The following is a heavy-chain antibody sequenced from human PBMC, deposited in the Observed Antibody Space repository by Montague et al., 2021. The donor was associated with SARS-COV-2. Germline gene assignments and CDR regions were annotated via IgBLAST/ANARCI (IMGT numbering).Heavy chain of an antibody. V-gene: IGHV4-34*01. D-gene: IGHD3-3*01. J-gene: IGHJ3*01. Sequence: SETLSLTCAVYSGSFSDYYWTWVRQPPGKGLEWIGEINHTGSASYNPSLKSRVTLSKDKSKNQFSLKLQSLTAADTAVYYCARGQVTISGVLIFIPAAGPLDVWGQGTLVTVSS. CDR2: INHTGSA. CDR1: SGSFSDYY. CDR3: ARGQVTISGVLIFIPAAGPLDV.